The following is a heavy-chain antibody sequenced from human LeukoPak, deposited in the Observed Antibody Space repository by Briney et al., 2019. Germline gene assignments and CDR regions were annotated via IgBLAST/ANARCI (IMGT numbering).Heavy chain of an antibody. D-gene: IGHD4-17*01. CDR3: ARGDGDYFYYFNV. J-gene: IGHJ2*01. CDR1: GASISSGNW. CDR2: IYHSGST. V-gene: IGHV4-4*02. Sequence: PSETLSLTCTVSGASISSGNWWSWVRQPPGKGLEWIGEIYHSGSTNYNPSLKSRVTISIDKSKNHFSLKLTPVTAADTAVYYCARGDGDYFYYFNVWGRGTLVTVSS.